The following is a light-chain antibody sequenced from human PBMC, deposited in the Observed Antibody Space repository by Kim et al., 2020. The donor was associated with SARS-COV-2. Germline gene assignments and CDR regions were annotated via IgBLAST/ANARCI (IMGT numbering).Light chain of an antibody. V-gene: IGKV3-20*01. CDR3: QQYGDSPYT. J-gene: IGKJ2*01. CDR1: QSVSTSY. Sequence: WTAGERVTLPCTASQSVSTSYLACHRQKPGQAPRLLIYDASSRATGIPDRFSGSGSGTDFTLTISRLEPEDLAVYYCQQYGDSPYTFGQGTKLEI. CDR2: DAS.